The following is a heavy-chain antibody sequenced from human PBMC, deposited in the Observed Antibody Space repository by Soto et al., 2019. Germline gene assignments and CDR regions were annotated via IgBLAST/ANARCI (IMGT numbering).Heavy chain of an antibody. J-gene: IGHJ4*02. Sequence: QVQLVQSGAEVKKPGASLKVSCKASGYIFTSYAVSWVRQAPGQGLEWMGWISAYNGNTNYAQKLQGRVTMTTDTSTSTAYMELRSLRSDDTAVYYCARASTPSSGWYPGGYWGQGTLVTVSS. CDR3: ARASTPSSGWYPGGY. CDR2: ISAYNGNT. CDR1: GYIFTSYA. V-gene: IGHV1-18*01. D-gene: IGHD6-19*01.